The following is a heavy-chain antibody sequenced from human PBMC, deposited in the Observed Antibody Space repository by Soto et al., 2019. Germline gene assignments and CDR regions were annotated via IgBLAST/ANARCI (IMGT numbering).Heavy chain of an antibody. D-gene: IGHD3-10*01. CDR3: ARDRDGGHNWFDP. V-gene: IGHV4-59*01. Sequence: SETLYLTCTVSGGSISRYYWSWIRQPPGKGLEWIGYTYYSGSTNYNPSLKSQVTISVDTSKNQFSLKLSSLTAADTAVYYCARDRDGGHNWFDPWGQGTLVTVSS. CDR2: TYYSGST. CDR1: GGSISRYY. J-gene: IGHJ5*02.